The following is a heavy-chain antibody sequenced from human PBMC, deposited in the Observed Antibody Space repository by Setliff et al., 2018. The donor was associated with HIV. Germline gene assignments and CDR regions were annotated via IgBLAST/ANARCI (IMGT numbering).Heavy chain of an antibody. CDR3: ARGYTRGYFSHFDY. CDR1: GGSISSAGYY. Sequence: LSLTCTVSGGSISSAGYYWSWIRQHPGKGLEWIGYIYNTGSAYFNPSLKSRLTISVDTSRNQFSLKLSSVTAAGTAVYYCARGYTRGYFSHFDYWGQGTLVTVSS. V-gene: IGHV4-31*03. D-gene: IGHD3-22*01. CDR2: IYNTGSA. J-gene: IGHJ4*02.